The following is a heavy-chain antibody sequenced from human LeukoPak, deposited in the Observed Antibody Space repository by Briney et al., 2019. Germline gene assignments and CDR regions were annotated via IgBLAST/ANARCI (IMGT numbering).Heavy chain of an antibody. Sequence: SETLSLTCTASGFSISSYYWSWIRQPPGKGLEWIGYIYYSGSTNYNPSLKSRVTISVDTSKNQFSLKLSSVTAADTAGYYCARHMGLGYSYGYPYFDYWGQGTLVTVSS. CDR2: IYYSGST. D-gene: IGHD5-18*01. J-gene: IGHJ4*02. V-gene: IGHV4-59*08. CDR3: ARHMGLGYSYGYPYFDY. CDR1: GFSISSYY.